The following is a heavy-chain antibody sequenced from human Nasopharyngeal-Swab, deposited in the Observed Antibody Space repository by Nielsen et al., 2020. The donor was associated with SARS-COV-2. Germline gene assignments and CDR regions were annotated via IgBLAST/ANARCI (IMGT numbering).Heavy chain of an antibody. V-gene: IGHV3-23*01. Sequence: GGSLRLSCAASGFTFSNYAMSWVRQAPGKGLEWVSTITSSGGSTYYADSVKGRFTISRDNSKNTLYLQMNSLRAEDTAVYYCAKAKGYSSSWYNWFDPWGQGTLVTVSS. CDR2: ITSSGGST. CDR1: GFTFSNYA. J-gene: IGHJ5*02. D-gene: IGHD6-13*01. CDR3: AKAKGYSSSWYNWFDP.